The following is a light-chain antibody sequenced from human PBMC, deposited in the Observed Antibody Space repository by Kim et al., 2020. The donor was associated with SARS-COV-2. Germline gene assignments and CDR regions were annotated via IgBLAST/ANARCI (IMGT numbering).Light chain of an antibody. CDR3: SSYTTSSTLV. Sequence: GQPVTISCTGTSSDVGGYTSVSWYQQHPGTAPKLMIYDVSERPSGVSNRFSGSKSGHTASLTISGLQSEDEADYYCSSYTTSSTLVFGGGTQLTVL. V-gene: IGLV2-14*03. CDR1: SSDVGGYTS. CDR2: DVS. J-gene: IGLJ2*01.